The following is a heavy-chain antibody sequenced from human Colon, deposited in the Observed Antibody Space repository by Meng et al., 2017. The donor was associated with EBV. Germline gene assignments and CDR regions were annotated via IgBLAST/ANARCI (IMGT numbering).Heavy chain of an antibody. CDR3: GTLKYTSGFYGPAY. CDR2: ISNNNGTT. Sequence: VQVVQSRSECKKVGASVKFSSKASGYTIHRYRMNWVRQDPGQGLEWMGWISNNNGTTTYVKGFTGRFVITVDTSVSTAYLQISSLKAEDTDVYYCGTLKYTSGFYGPAYWGQEALVTVSS. J-gene: IGHJ4*02. D-gene: IGHD6-19*01. V-gene: IGHV7-4-1*02. CDR1: GYTIHRYR.